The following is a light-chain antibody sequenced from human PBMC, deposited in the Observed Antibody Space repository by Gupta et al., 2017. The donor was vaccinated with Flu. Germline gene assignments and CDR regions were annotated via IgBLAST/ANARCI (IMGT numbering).Light chain of an antibody. V-gene: IGLV3-21*02. CDR1: NIGTKG. Sequence: SYVLTQPPSVSVAPGQTARITCGGNNIGTKGVHWYQQKPGQAPMLVVYDDSDRPSGIPERFSGSNSGNTATLTISRVEVGDEADYYCHVWDDPNVVFGGGTKLTVL. CDR2: DDS. CDR3: HVWDDPNVV. J-gene: IGLJ2*01.